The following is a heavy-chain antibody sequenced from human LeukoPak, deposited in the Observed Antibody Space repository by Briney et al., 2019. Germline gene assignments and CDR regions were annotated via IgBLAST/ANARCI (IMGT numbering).Heavy chain of an antibody. Sequence: ASVKLSCNASGYTFTSYDINWVRQATGQGLEWMGWMNPNSCNTGYAQKFQGRVTMTRNTSTSTPYMELSSLRSEDTAVYYCARGQIPAAIFGSYYYYGMDVWGQGTTVTVSS. D-gene: IGHD2-2*01. V-gene: IGHV1-8*01. J-gene: IGHJ6*02. CDR3: ARGQIPAAIFGSYYYYGMDV. CDR2: MNPNSCNT. CDR1: GYTFTSYD.